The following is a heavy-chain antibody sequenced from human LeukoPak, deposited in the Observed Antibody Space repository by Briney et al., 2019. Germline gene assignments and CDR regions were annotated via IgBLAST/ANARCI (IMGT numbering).Heavy chain of an antibody. CDR2: IGTAGDT. D-gene: IGHD2-15*01. CDR3: ARGGAKVRYCSSGSCYPGYYYYGMDV. CDR1: GFTFSSYD. Sequence: GGSLRLSCAASGFTFSSYDMHWVRQATGKGLEWVSAIGTAGDTYYPGSVKGRFTISRENAKNSLYLQMNSLRAGDTAVYYCARGGAKVRYCSSGSCYPGYYYYGMDVWGQGTTVTVSS. V-gene: IGHV3-13*01. J-gene: IGHJ6*02.